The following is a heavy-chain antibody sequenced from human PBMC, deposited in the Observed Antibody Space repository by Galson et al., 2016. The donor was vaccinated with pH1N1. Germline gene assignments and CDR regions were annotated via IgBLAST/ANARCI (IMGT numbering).Heavy chain of an antibody. D-gene: IGHD6-19*01. V-gene: IGHV4-61*09. CDR2: IYTSGST. CDR1: GGSISSGSYY. Sequence: TLSLTCTVSGGSISSGSYYWSWIRQPAGKGLEWIGYIYTSGSTSYNPSLKSRVTMSVDTSKNQFSLKLTSVTAAATAVYYCARGLAVAGTFHFDSWGQGTLLTVSS. CDR3: ARGLAVAGTFHFDS. J-gene: IGHJ4*02.